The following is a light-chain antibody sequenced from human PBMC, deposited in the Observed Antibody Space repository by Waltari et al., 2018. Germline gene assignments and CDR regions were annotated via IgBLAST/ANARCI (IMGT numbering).Light chain of an antibody. CDR2: AAS. CDR3: QQANTFAVS. CDR1: EGISAW. J-gene: IGKJ4*01. Sequence: DIHMTQSPSFVSASVGDTVTITCRASEGISAWLAWYQQKPGEAPKLLIYAASKLQNGVPSRFSGRGSGTDFTLTIRGLQPEDFATYFCQQANTFAVSFGGGTKVE. V-gene: IGKV1-12*01.